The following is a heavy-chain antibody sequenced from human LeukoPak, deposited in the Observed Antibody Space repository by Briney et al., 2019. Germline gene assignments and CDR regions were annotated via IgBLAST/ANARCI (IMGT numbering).Heavy chain of an antibody. CDR3: ARDGERISTIGGVFWLDY. CDR2: INTDGTTT. D-gene: IGHD3-16*01. V-gene: IGHV3-74*01. Sequence: GGHLRFSCAASGFTFSTYWMQWVRQVPEKGLVWVSHINTDGTTTAYADSAKARFTISRDNARNTLYLQMNSLRADDTAVYYCARDGERISTIGGVFWLDYWGQGILVTVSS. CDR1: GFTFSTYW. J-gene: IGHJ4*02.